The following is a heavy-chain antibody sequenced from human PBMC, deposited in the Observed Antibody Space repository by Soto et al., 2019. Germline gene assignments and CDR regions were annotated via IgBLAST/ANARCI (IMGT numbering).Heavy chain of an antibody. V-gene: IGHV4-59*01. Sequence: PSETLSLTCTVSGGSISSYYWSWIRQPPGKGLEWIGYIYYSGSTNYNPSLKSRVTISVDTSKNQFSLKLSSVTAADTAVYYCARGEGSGWFDPWGQGTLVTVSS. CDR2: IYYSGST. CDR3: ARGEGSGWFDP. J-gene: IGHJ5*02. CDR1: GGSISSYY. D-gene: IGHD1-26*01.